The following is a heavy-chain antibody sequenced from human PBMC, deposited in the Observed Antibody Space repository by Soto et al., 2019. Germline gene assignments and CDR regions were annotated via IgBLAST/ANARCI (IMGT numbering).Heavy chain of an antibody. CDR3: AKVGSCGGGSCYEAFDI. J-gene: IGHJ3*02. Sequence: ELQLLESGGGLVQPGGSLRLSCAASGFTFSSYAMSWVRQAPGKGLEWVSAISGSGGSTYYADSVKGRFTISRDNSKNTLYLQMNSLRAEDTAVYYCAKVGSCGGGSCYEAFDIWGQGTMVTVSS. V-gene: IGHV3-23*01. D-gene: IGHD2-15*01. CDR1: GFTFSSYA. CDR2: ISGSGGST.